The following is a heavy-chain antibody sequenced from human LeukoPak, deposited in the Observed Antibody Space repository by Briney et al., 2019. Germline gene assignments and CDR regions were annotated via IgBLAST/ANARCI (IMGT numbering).Heavy chain of an antibody. V-gene: IGHV3-48*01. CDR1: GFTFSSYS. J-gene: IGHJ4*02. Sequence: PGGSLRLSCAASGFTFSSYSMNWVRQAPGKGLEWVSYISSSSSTIYYADSVKGRFTISRDNAKNSLYLQMNSLRAEDTAVYYCARFEDGSSSGVDYWGQGTLVTVSS. D-gene: IGHD6-6*01. CDR3: ARFEDGSSSGVDY. CDR2: ISSSSSTI.